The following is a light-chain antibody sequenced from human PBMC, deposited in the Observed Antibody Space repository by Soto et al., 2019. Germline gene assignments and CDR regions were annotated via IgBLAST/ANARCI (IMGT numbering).Light chain of an antibody. CDR2: KAS. J-gene: IGKJ1*01. CDR1: QSISSW. V-gene: IGKV1-5*03. CDR3: QQYNSYSRT. Sequence: DVQMTQSPSTLSACAGGTLDIPCRASQSISSWLAWYQQKPGKAPKLLIYKASSLESGVPSRFSGSGSGTEFTLAISSLQTDDFATYYCQQYNSYSRTFGQGTKVDIK.